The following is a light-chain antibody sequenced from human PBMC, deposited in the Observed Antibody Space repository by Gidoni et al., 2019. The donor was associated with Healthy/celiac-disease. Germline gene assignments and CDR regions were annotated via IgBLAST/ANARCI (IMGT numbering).Light chain of an antibody. CDR3: QQYGSFYT. CDR1: QSVSSSY. CDR2: GAS. J-gene: IGKJ2*01. Sequence: EIVLTQSPGTQSLSPGDRATLSCRASQSVSSSYLTWYQQKPGQAPRLLIYGASSRATGIPDRFSGSGSGTYFTLTISRLEPEDFAVYYCQQYGSFYTFGQGTKLEIK. V-gene: IGKV3-20*01.